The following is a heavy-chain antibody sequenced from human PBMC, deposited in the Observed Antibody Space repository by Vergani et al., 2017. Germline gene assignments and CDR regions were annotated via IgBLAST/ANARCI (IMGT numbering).Heavy chain of an antibody. CDR1: GFTFSNAW. V-gene: IGHV3-15*01. J-gene: IGHJ6*02. CDR2: IKSKTDGGTT. D-gene: IGHD1-1*01. Sequence: EVQLVESGGGLVKPGGSLRLSCAASGFTFSNAWMSWVRQAPGKGLEWVGRIKSKTDGGTTDYAAPVKGRFTISRDDSKNTLYLQMNSLKTEDTAVYYCARLGNWNDNYYYYGMDVWGQGTTVTVSS. CDR3: ARLGNWNDNYYYYGMDV.